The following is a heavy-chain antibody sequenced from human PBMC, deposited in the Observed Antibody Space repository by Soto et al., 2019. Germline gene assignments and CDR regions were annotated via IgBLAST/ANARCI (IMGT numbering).Heavy chain of an antibody. J-gene: IGHJ6*02. CDR3: ARSPITGYSYGYYYYGMAV. CDR1: GGTFSSYA. CDR2: IIPIFGTA. V-gene: IGHV1-69*13. Sequence: SVKVSCKASGGTFSSYAISWVRQAPGQGLEWMGGIIPIFGTANYAQKFQGRVTITADESTSTAYMELSSLRSEDTAVYYCARSPITGYSYGYYYYGMAVWGQGTTVTVSS. D-gene: IGHD5-18*01.